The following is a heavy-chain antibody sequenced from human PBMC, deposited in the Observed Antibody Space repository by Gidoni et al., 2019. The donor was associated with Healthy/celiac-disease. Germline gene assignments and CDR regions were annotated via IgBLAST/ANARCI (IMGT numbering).Heavy chain of an antibody. CDR3: ARGRVADGDYYFDY. CDR2: MNPNSGNT. CDR1: GYTFTSYD. J-gene: IGHJ4*02. V-gene: IGHV1-8*01. Sequence: QVQLVQSGAEVKKPGAAVKVSCKASGYTFTSYDINWVRQATGQGLEWMGWMNPNSGNTGYAQKFQGRVTMTRNTSISTAYMELSSLRSEDTAVYYCARGRVADGDYYFDYWGQGTLVTVSS. D-gene: IGHD3-10*01.